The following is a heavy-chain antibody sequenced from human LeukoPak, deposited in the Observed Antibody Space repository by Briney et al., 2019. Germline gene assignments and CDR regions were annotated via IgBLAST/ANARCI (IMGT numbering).Heavy chain of an antibody. CDR2: IRYDGSNK. D-gene: IGHD6-19*01. CDR1: GFTFSYYG. Sequence: GGSLRLSCAASGFTFSYYGMHWVRQAPGKGLEWVAFIRYDGSNKYYAESVKGRFTISRDNSKNTLYLQMNSLRAEDTAVYYCARESGYSSGWTKRSDYWGQGTLVTVSS. J-gene: IGHJ4*02. CDR3: ARESGYSSGWTKRSDY. V-gene: IGHV3-30*02.